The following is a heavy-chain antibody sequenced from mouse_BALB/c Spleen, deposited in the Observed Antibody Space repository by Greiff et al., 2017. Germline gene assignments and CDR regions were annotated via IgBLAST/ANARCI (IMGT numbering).Heavy chain of an antibody. CDR1: GFTFSSYY. CDR2: INSNGGST. V-gene: IGHV5-6-2*01. CDR3: ARRITTVVDYFDD. J-gene: IGHJ2*01. Sequence: EVKVVESGGGLVKLGGSLKLSCAASGFTFSSYYMSWVRQTPEKRLELVAAINSNGGSTYYPDTVKGRFTISRDNAKNTLYLQMSSLKSEDTALYYCARRITTVVDYFDDWGQGTTLTVSS. D-gene: IGHD1-1*01.